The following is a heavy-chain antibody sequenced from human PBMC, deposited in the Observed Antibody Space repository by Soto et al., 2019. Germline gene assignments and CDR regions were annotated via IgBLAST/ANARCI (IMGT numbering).Heavy chain of an antibody. D-gene: IGHD3-3*01. CDR3: ARDSVGYDFWSGSSGYYYMDV. CDR2: IWYDGSNK. CDR1: GFTFSSYG. V-gene: IGHV3-33*01. Sequence: GGSLRLSCAASGFTFSSYGMHWVRQAPGKGLEWVAVIWYDGSNKYYADSVKGRFTISRDNSKNTLYLQMNSLRAEDTAVYYCARDSVGYDFWSGSSGYYYMDVWGKGTTVTVSS. J-gene: IGHJ6*03.